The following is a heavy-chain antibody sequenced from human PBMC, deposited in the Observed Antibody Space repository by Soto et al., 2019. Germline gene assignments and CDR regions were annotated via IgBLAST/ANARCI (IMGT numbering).Heavy chain of an antibody. Sequence: QITLKESGPTLVKPTQTLTLTCTFSGFSLSSSGVGVGWIRQPPGKALEWLALFYWDDDKRYSPSLKSRLTMTQDTSKNQVFLTLTSVDPVDTATYYCAHRRSDWGEFDYWGQGTLVTVSS. J-gene: IGHJ4*02. D-gene: IGHD2-21*02. CDR1: GFSLSSSGVG. CDR2: FYWDDDK. CDR3: AHRRSDWGEFDY. V-gene: IGHV2-5*02.